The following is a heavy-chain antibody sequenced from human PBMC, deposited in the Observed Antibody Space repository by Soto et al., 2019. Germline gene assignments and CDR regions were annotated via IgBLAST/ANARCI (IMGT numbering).Heavy chain of an antibody. CDR3: AKENGYSSSWFEFEY. J-gene: IGHJ4*02. V-gene: IGHV3-23*01. CDR1: GFTFSSYA. CDR2: ISGSGGST. D-gene: IGHD6-13*01. Sequence: EVQLLESGGGLVQPGGSLRLSCAASGFTFSSYAMSWVRQAPGKGLEWVSAISGSGGSTYYADSVKGRFTISRDNSKTPRYMQMNSLRAEDTAVYYCAKENGYSSSWFEFEYWGQGTLVTVSS.